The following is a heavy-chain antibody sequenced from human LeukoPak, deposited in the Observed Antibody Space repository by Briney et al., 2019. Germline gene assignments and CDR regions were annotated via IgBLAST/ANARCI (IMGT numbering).Heavy chain of an antibody. Sequence: PSETLSLTCTVSGGSISSSSCYWGWIRQTPGKGLEWIGSVYYSGSIYYNPSLESRVTLSADTSKNRFSLRLSSVTAADTAVYYCVRQLPYDSSWGSYHYYFDYWGQGTLVTVSS. V-gene: IGHV4-39*01. D-gene: IGHD3-16*01. CDR2: VYYSGSI. J-gene: IGHJ4*02. CDR1: GGSISSSSCY. CDR3: VRQLPYDSSWGSYHYYFDY.